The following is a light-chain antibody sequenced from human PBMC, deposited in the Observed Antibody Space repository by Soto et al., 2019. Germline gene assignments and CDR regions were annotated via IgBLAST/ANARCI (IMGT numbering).Light chain of an antibody. Sequence: TQSPATMSFSPGEGGALSCSATHHIITYVDCYQQKTGHAHRLLIFDTSNRAPGVQARISGSGSGTEFTLTISSLEPRDSGVSYCQQSADLIVTFGGGTKVPI. CDR3: QQSADLIVT. J-gene: IGKJ4*01. V-gene: IGKV3-11*01. CDR1: HHIITY. CDR2: DTS.